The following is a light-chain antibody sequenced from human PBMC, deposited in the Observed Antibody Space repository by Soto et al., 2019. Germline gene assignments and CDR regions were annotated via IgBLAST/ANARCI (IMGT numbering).Light chain of an antibody. CDR1: QSVRTD. CDR3: QQRNTWPPIT. J-gene: IGKJ5*01. CDR2: DAS. Sequence: EIVLTQSPVTLSLSPGERATLSCRASQSVRTDLAWYQVKPGKAPRLLIYDASRRASGVPARFSGSGSGTDFTLPIISREHADFALYYCQQRNTWPPITFGQGTQLEIK. V-gene: IGKV3-11*01.